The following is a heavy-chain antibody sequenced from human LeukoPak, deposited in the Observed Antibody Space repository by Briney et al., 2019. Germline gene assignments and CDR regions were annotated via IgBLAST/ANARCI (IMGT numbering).Heavy chain of an antibody. D-gene: IGHD1-26*01. CDR2: INTNTGNP. CDR1: GYTFTSYA. V-gene: IGHV7-4-1*02. Sequence: ASVKVSCKASGYTFTSYAMNWVRQAPGQGLEWMGWINTNTGNPTYAQGFTGRFVFSLDTSVSTAYLQISSLKAEDTAVYYCARDLRGSYYFGRNDYWGQGTLVTVSS. CDR3: ARDLRGSYYFGRNDY. J-gene: IGHJ4*02.